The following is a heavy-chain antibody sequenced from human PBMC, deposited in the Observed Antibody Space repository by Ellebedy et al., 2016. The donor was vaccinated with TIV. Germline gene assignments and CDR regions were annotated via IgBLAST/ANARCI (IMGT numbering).Heavy chain of an antibody. CDR3: ARLSGSNFYYYMDV. CDR2: ITSTTGFV. Sequence: GESLKISXASSRFTFSSYGMTWVRQAPGQGLEWVSSITSTTGFVYYADFVKGRFTISRDNAKNSLHLQMNSLRDEDTAVYYCARLSGSNFYYYMDVWGKGTTVTVSS. J-gene: IGHJ6*03. V-gene: IGHV3-21*01. D-gene: IGHD6-19*01. CDR1: RFTFSSYG.